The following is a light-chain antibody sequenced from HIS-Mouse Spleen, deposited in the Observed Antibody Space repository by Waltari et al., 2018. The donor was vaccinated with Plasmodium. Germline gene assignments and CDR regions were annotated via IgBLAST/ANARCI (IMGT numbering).Light chain of an antibody. CDR2: GAS. CDR1: QSVSSCY. V-gene: IGKV3-20*01. Sequence: EIVFTQSPGTLPLSPGERATLPCRASQSVSSCYLAWYQQKPGQAPRLLIYGASSRATGIPDRFSGSGSGTDFTLTISRLEPEDFAVYYCQQYGSSPQITFGGGTKVEIK. CDR3: QQYGSSPQIT. J-gene: IGKJ4*01.